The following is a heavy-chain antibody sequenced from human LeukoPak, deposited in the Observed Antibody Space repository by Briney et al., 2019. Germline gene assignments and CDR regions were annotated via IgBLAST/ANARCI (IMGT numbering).Heavy chain of an antibody. Sequence: SETLSLTCTVSGGSISSSSYYWGWIRQPPGKGLEWIGSIYYSGSTYYNPSLKSRVTISVDTSKNQFSLKLSSVTAADTAVYYCARAVDYSLRFDYWGQGTLVTVSS. CDR1: GGSISSSSYY. V-gene: IGHV4-39*07. D-gene: IGHD4-11*01. CDR2: IYYSGST. J-gene: IGHJ4*02. CDR3: ARAVDYSLRFDY.